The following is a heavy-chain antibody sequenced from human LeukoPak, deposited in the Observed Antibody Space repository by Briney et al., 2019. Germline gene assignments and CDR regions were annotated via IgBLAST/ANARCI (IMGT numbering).Heavy chain of an antibody. CDR3: ARCVDSSSWYFDY. D-gene: IGHD6-13*01. J-gene: IGHJ4*02. V-gene: IGHV1-8*01. Sequence: ASVTVSCKASLYTFTNYDINWVRQAPGQGLEWMGWMNPNSGNTGYAQKFQGRVTMTRNTSISTAYMDLSSLRSEDTAVYYCARCVDSSSWYFDYWGQGTLVTVSS. CDR1: LYTFTNYD. CDR2: MNPNSGNT.